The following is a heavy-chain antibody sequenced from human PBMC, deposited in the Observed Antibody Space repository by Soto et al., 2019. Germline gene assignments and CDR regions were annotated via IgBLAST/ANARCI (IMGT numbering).Heavy chain of an antibody. CDR3: ARKYCSGGSCYENWFDT. D-gene: IGHD2-15*01. J-gene: IGHJ5*02. CDR2: IYYSGST. Sequence: QVQLQESGPGLVKPSETLSLTCTVSGGSISTYYWSWIRQPPGKGLEWIGYIYYSGSTHYNPSLKSRVTISVDTSKNQCALKLSPVTAADTAVYYCARKYCSGGSCYENWFDTWGQGNLVTVSS. V-gene: IGHV4-59*08. CDR1: GGSISTYY.